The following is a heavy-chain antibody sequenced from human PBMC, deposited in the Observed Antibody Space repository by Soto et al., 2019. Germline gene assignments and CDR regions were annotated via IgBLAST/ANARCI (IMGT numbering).Heavy chain of an antibody. J-gene: IGHJ4*02. CDR3: ASRKSSPYFDY. Sequence: QVQLQESGPGLVKPSQTLSLTCTVSGGSISSGDYYWSWIRQPPGKGLECIGYIYYSGSTYYNPSLKTRXTXSXXTSKNQFSLKLSSVTAADTAVYYCASRKSSPYFDYWGQGTLVTVSS. D-gene: IGHD3-10*01. CDR1: GGSISSGDYY. V-gene: IGHV4-30-4*01. CDR2: IYYSGST.